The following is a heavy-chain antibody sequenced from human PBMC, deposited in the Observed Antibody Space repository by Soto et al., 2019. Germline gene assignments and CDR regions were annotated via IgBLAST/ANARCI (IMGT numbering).Heavy chain of an antibody. Sequence: EVQLVESGGGLVQPGGSLRLSCAASGFTFSSYAMNWVRQAPGKGLEWVSYISSSSQSIYYADSVKGRFTVSRDNARKSMFLQMNSLRAEDTAIYYCALELYYYYMDLWGKGTTVTVSS. V-gene: IGHV3-48*01. CDR3: ALELYYYYMDL. CDR1: GFTFSSYA. D-gene: IGHD3-10*01. J-gene: IGHJ6*03. CDR2: ISSSSQSI.